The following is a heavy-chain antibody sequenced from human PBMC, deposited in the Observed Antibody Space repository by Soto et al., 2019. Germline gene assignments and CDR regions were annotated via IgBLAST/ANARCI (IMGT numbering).Heavy chain of an antibody. Sequence: SETLSLTCTVSGGSISSYYWSWIRQPPGKGLEWIGYIYYSGSTNYNPSLKSRVTISVDTSKNQFSLKLSSVTAADTAVYYCASFPIFGVVIVDYWGQGTLVTVSS. V-gene: IGHV4-59*08. D-gene: IGHD3-3*01. CDR3: ASFPIFGVVIVDY. CDR2: IYYSGST. CDR1: GGSISSYY. J-gene: IGHJ4*02.